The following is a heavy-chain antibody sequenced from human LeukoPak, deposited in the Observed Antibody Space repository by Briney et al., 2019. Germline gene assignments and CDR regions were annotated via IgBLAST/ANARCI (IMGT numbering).Heavy chain of an antibody. CDR3: AAGGDDAKAGY. CDR1: GASITSGRYY. V-gene: IGHV4-39*02. Sequence: SETLSLTCSVYGASITSGRYYWGWMRQAPGKGLEWIGTIHYSGTPTFYNPSLESRVSLFSDTSRNDFSLRLRSVTAADTAVYYCAAGGDDAKAGYWGQGTLVTVAS. D-gene: IGHD3-16*01. J-gene: IGHJ4*02. CDR2: IHYSGTPT.